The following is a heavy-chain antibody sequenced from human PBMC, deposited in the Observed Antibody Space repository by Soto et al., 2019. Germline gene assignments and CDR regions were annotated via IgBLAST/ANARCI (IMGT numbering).Heavy chain of an antibody. V-gene: IGHV4-31*03. J-gene: IGHJ4*02. Sequence: QGQLQESGPGLVKPSRTLSLTCPVSGGSISSGGYSWNWIRQHPGKGLEWIGYIYYSGGTYYNPSLNSRVTITVDTSKNHFSLDLSSVTVADTAVYYCERENYCDYGVAGFDYWGQGTLVTVSS. CDR2: IYYSGGT. CDR1: GGSISSGGYS. D-gene: IGHD4-17*01. CDR3: ERENYCDYGVAGFDY.